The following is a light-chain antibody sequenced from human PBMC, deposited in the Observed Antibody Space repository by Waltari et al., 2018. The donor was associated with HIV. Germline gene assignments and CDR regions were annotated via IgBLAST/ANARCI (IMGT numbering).Light chain of an antibody. V-gene: IGKV1-39*01. CDR1: QNIRSN. J-gene: IGKJ1*01. CDR2: AAS. Sequence: DIQMTQSPSSLSASVGDRVTITCLASQNIRSNLNWYQQKPGKAPNLLIYAASSLQSGVPSRFSGSGSGTDCTLTISSLQPEDFATYHCQQSYTDPRTFGQGTKV. CDR3: QQSYTDPRT.